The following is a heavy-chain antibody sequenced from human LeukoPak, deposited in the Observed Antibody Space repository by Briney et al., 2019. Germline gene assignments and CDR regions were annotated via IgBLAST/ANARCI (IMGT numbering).Heavy chain of an antibody. CDR2: ISYDGSNK. Sequence: PGGSLRLSCAASGFTFSSYGMHWVRQAPGKGLEWVAVISYDGSNKYYADSVKGRFTISRDNSKNTLYLQMNSLRAEDTAVYYCAKDSIVWGSYRSGLDYWGQGTLVTVSS. D-gene: IGHD3-16*02. CDR3: AKDSIVWGSYRSGLDY. J-gene: IGHJ4*02. V-gene: IGHV3-30*18. CDR1: GFTFSSYG.